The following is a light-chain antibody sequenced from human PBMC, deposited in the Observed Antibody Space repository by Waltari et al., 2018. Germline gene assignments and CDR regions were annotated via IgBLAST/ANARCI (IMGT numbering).Light chain of an antibody. J-gene: IGLJ2*01. Sequence: QSALTQPASVSGSLGQSITISCPGTSSDVGGYNYVSWYQQYPGKAPKFLIYDVTKRPSGVSNRFSGSKSGNTASLTISGLQAEDEADYYCCSYAGSSILIFGGGTKVTVL. CDR2: DVT. V-gene: IGLV2-23*02. CDR3: CSYAGSSILI. CDR1: SSDVGGYNY.